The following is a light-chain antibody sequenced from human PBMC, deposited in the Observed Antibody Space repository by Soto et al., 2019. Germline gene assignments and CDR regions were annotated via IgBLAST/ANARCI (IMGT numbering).Light chain of an antibody. Sequence: EIVLTQSPDTLSLSPGESATLSCRASQSVRSDYLAWYQRKPGRAPRLLIYGASNRATGIPDRFSGSGSGTDFTLTISRLEPEDFAVFYCQQYDDSITFGQGTRLEIE. CDR2: GAS. J-gene: IGKJ5*01. CDR3: QQYDDSIT. CDR1: QSVRSDY. V-gene: IGKV3-20*01.